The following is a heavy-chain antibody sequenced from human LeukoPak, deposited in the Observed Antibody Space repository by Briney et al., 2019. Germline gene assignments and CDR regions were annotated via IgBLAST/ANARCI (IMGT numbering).Heavy chain of an antibody. CDR1: GFTFSSYA. Sequence: GGSLRLSCAASGFTFSSYAIHWVRQAPGKGLEWVAVISSDGRDKHHAESVKGRFTISRDNSKNTLYLQANSLRAEDTAVYYCARDLRRIAAYYFDYWGQGTLVTVSS. V-gene: IGHV3-30*03. CDR2: ISSDGRDK. D-gene: IGHD6-25*01. CDR3: ARDLRRIAAYYFDY. J-gene: IGHJ4*02.